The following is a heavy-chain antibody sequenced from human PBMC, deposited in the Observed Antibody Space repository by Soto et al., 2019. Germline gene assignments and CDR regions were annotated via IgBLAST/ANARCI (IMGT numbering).Heavy chain of an antibody. Sequence: QMQLVQSGAEVKKTGSSAKVSCKASGYTFTYRYLHWVRQAPGQALEWMGWITPFNGNTNYAQKFQDRVTITRDRSMSTAYMELSSLRSEDRAMYYCASRSQLGRTVDACDIWGQGTMVTVSS. D-gene: IGHD6-6*01. CDR1: GYTFTYRY. J-gene: IGHJ3*02. CDR3: ASRSQLGRTVDACDI. CDR2: ITPFNGNT. V-gene: IGHV1-45*02.